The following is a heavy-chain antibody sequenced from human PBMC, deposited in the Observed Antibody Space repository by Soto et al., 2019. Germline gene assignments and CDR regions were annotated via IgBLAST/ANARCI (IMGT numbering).Heavy chain of an antibody. Sequence: SQTLSLTCAISGDSVSSNSAAWNWIRQSPSRGLEWLGRTYYRSKWYNDYAVSVKSRITINPDTSKNQFSLQLNSVTPEDTAVYYCARSQRRAVAGTSYYYYYGMDVWGQGTTVTVSS. CDR2: TYYRSKWYN. CDR3: ARSQRRAVAGTSYYYYYGMDV. CDR1: GDSVSSNSAA. D-gene: IGHD6-19*01. J-gene: IGHJ6*02. V-gene: IGHV6-1*01.